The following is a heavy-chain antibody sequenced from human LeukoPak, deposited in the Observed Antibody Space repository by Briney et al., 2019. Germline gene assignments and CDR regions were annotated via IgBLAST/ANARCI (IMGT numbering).Heavy chain of an antibody. V-gene: IGHV3-30*18. CDR3: AKEYCSNSVCHSLDY. Sequence: GGSLRLSCAASGFTFSSSGMHWVRQAPGKGLEWVAVISYDGSNKYYADSVKGRFTFSRDNSKNTLYLQMNSLRAEDTAVYYCAKEYCSNSVCHSLDYWGQGALVTVSS. CDR2: ISYDGSNK. CDR1: GFTFSSSG. D-gene: IGHD2-8*01. J-gene: IGHJ4*02.